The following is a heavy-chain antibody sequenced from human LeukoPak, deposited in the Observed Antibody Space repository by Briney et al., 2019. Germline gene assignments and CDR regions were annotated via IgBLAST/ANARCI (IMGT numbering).Heavy chain of an antibody. D-gene: IGHD3-10*01. CDR1: GGSISSSSSY. CDR3: ARHSRLYYNGSGRSIDY. CDR2: IFHSGRT. Sequence: SETLSLTCTVSGGSISSSSSYWGWIRQPPGKGLEWIGHIFHSGRTSYNPSLMSRVTISVDTSKNQFSLKMNPVTAADTSMYYGARHSRLYYNGSGRSIDYWGKGTPVIVS. J-gene: IGHJ4*02. V-gene: IGHV4-39*01.